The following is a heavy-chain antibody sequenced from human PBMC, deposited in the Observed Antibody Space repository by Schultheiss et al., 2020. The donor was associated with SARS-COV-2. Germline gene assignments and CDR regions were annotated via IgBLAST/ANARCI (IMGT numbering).Heavy chain of an antibody. Sequence: SVKVSCKASGYTFTSYGISWVRQAPGQGLEWMGGIIPIFGTANYAQKFQGRVTITADESTSTAYMELSSLRSEDTAVYYCARATNPYYYDSSGYRVDYWGQGTLVTVSS. CDR2: IIPIFGTA. V-gene: IGHV1-69*13. CDR1: GYTFTSYG. CDR3: ARATNPYYYDSSGYRVDY. D-gene: IGHD3-22*01. J-gene: IGHJ4*02.